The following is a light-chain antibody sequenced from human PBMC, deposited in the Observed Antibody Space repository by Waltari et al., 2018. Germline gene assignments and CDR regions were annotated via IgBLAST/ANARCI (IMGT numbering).Light chain of an antibody. Sequence: DIQMTQSPSSLSASVGDRVTIACRASQSISNYLNWYQQEPGKAPKLLIYAASSLQSGVPPRFSASGSGTDFTLTISSLQPEDFATYYCQQIYSTPLTFGQGTKVEIK. CDR3: QQIYSTPLT. V-gene: IGKV1-39*01. CDR1: QSISNY. CDR2: AAS. J-gene: IGKJ1*01.